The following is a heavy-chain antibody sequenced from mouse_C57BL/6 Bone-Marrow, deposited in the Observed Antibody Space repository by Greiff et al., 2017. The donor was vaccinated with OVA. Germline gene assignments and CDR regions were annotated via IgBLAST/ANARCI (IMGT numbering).Heavy chain of an antibody. J-gene: IGHJ2*01. CDR3: ARDRDGYYY. CDR1: GFTFSSYA. Sequence: EVKVVESGGGLVKPGGSLKLSCAASGFTFSSYAMSWVRQTPEKRLEWVATISDGGSYTYYPDNVKGRFTISRDNAKNNLYLQMSHLKSEDTAMYYCARDRDGYYYWGQGTTLTVSS. V-gene: IGHV5-4*01. D-gene: IGHD2-3*01. CDR2: ISDGGSYT.